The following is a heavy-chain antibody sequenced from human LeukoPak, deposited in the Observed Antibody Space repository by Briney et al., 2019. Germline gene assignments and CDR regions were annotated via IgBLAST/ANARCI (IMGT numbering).Heavy chain of an antibody. V-gene: IGHV4-59*12. Sequence: SETLSLTCTVSGGSINNYYWSWVRRPPGAGLEWLAYIYYTGSTNYNPSLKTRLTISVDTSKNQFSLKLSSVTAADTAVYYCARIRGVLVDYWGQGTLVTVSS. J-gene: IGHJ4*02. CDR3: ARIRGVLVDY. D-gene: IGHD3-10*01. CDR2: IYYTGST. CDR1: GGSINNYY.